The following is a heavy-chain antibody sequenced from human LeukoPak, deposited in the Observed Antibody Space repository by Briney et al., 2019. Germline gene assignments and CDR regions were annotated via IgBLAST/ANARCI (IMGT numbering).Heavy chain of an antibody. Sequence: ASVKVSRKASGYTFTIYGISWVRQAPGQGLERMGWISAYNGNTNYAQTLQGRVTMTTDTSTSTAYMELRSLRSDDTVLYYCARAGSALRHYGGFLRHWGQGTLVTVSP. CDR1: GYTFTIYG. CDR3: ARAGSALRHYGGFLRH. CDR2: ISAYNGNT. J-gene: IGHJ1*01. V-gene: IGHV1-18*01. D-gene: IGHD4-23*01.